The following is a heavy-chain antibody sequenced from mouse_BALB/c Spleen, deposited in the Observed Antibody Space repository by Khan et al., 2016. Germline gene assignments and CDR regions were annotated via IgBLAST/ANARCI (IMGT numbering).Heavy chain of an antibody. CDR2: ISYSGST. J-gene: IGHJ1*01. D-gene: IGHD1-1*01. Sequence: VQLKESGPSLVKPSQTLSLPCSVTGDSITSGYWNWIRKFPGNKLEYMGYISYSGSTYYNPSLKSRISITRDTSKKQYYLQLNSVTTEDTATYYGARYYGSRYWYFDVWGAGTTVTVSS. CDR1: GDSITSGY. CDR3: ARYYGSRYWYFDV. V-gene: IGHV3-8*02.